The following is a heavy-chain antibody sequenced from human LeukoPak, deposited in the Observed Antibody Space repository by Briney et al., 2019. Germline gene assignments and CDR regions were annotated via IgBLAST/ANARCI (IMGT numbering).Heavy chain of an antibody. V-gene: IGHV3-48*04. CDR1: GFTFSSYS. Sequence: PGGSLRLSCAASGFTFSSYSMNWVRQAPGKGLEWVSYISSSGSTIYYADSVKGRFTISRDNAKNSLYLQMNSLRSDDTAVYYCAREGGIAAAGTWWLNYYYYYYMDVWGKGTTVTISS. CDR3: AREGGIAAAGTWWLNYYYYYYMDV. CDR2: ISSSGSTI. D-gene: IGHD6-13*01. J-gene: IGHJ6*03.